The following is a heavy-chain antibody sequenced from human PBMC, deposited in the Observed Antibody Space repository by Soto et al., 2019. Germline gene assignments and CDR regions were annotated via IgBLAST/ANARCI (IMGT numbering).Heavy chain of an antibody. J-gene: IGHJ4*02. Sequence: QVQLVQSGAEVKKPGASVKVSCKASGYTFTSYGISWVRQAPGQGPEWMGWISTNNGNTNYAQKIRGRVTMTPDTSTSTAYMELRSLRSDDTAVYYCARHTSSWPFDYWGQGTLVTVSS. D-gene: IGHD6-13*01. CDR3: ARHTSSWPFDY. V-gene: IGHV1-18*01. CDR1: GYTFTSYG. CDR2: ISTNNGNT.